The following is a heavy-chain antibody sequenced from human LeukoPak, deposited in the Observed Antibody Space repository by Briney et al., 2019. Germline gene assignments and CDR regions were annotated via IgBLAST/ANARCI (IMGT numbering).Heavy chain of an antibody. CDR2: INSDGSST. J-gene: IGHJ4*02. CDR3: ARDRALTTDDY. V-gene: IGHV3-74*01. Sequence: GGSLRLSCAASGFTFSSYWMHWVRQAPGKGLVWVSRINSDGSSTSYADSVKGRFTTSRDNAKNSLYLQMNSLTVEDTAVYYCARDRALTTDDYWGQGTLVTVSS. CDR1: GFTFSSYW. D-gene: IGHD1-14*01.